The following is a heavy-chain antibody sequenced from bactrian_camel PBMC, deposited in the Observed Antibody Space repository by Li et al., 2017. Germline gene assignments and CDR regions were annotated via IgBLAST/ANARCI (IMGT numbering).Heavy chain of an antibody. V-gene: IGHV3S31*01. D-gene: IGHD3*01. CDR2: INTAGNRT. Sequence: VQLVESGGGLVQPGGSLRLSCVGIGFTFSGYAMSWVRQAPGKGLEWVSAINTAGNRTYYADSMKGRFTVSRDNDKNTLYLQLNSLKIEDTAVYYCAPGERTMQYGFLSCRWPHWGQGTQVTVS. CDR1: GFTFSGYA. CDR3: APGERTMQYGFLSCRWPH. J-gene: IGHJ4*01.